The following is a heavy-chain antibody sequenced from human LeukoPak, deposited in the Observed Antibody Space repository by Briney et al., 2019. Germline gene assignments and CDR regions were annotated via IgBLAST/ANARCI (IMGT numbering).Heavy chain of an antibody. CDR1: GFTFSGSD. D-gene: IGHD4-17*01. J-gene: IGHJ5*02. V-gene: IGHV3-73*01. Sequence: GGSLKLSCAAPGFTFSGSDMHWVRQASGKGLEWVGRIRSKINNYATAYAASVKGRFTISRDDSKNMAYLQMNSLKTEDTAVYYCTRHQNDYGDYDWLDPLGQGTLVTVSS. CDR2: IRSKINNYAT. CDR3: TRHQNDYGDYDWLDP.